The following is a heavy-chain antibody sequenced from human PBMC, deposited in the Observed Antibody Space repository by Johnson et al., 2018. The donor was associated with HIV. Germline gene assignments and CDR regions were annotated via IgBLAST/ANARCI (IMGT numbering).Heavy chain of an antibody. CDR2: IYSAGST. V-gene: IGHV3-53*01. CDR1: GLTVSILY. J-gene: IGHJ3*02. CDR3: AKGRIGDYADAFDI. D-gene: IGHD4-17*01. Sequence: VQLVESGGGLIQPGGSLRLSFAASGLTVSILYISWVRQAPGKGLEWVSVIYSAGSTYYADPVQRRFTTSRDNSKHTLYVQMNSLRAEDTAVYYCAKGRIGDYADAFDIWGQGTMVTVSS.